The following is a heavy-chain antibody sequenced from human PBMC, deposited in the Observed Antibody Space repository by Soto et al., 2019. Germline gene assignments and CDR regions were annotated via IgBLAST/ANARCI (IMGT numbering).Heavy chain of an antibody. Sequence: QVQLVQSGAEVKKPGSSVKVSCKASGGTFSSYTISWVRQAPGQGLEWMGRIIPILGIANYAQKFQGRVTITADKSTSTAHMELSSLRSEDTAVYYCARDLASYYDILTGYYYYYYMDVWGKGTTVTVSS. CDR3: ARDLASYYDILTGYYYYYYMDV. D-gene: IGHD3-9*01. CDR2: IIPILGIA. CDR1: GGTFSSYT. V-gene: IGHV1-69*08. J-gene: IGHJ6*03.